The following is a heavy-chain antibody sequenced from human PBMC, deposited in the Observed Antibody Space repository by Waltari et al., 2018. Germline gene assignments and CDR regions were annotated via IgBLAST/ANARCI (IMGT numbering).Heavy chain of an antibody. Sequence: EVQLMESGGDLVQPGGSLRLSCVVSGFTFNTFWMNWVRQAPGKGLVWVSRINNEGTYITYADSVKGRFTISRDNAKNTLYLQMNSLRVEDTAVYYCGGGGLDGAAYWGQGTLVNVSS. CDR3: GGGGLDGAAY. CDR2: INNEGTYI. V-gene: IGHV3-74*01. CDR1: GFTFNTFW. D-gene: IGHD3-16*01. J-gene: IGHJ4*02.